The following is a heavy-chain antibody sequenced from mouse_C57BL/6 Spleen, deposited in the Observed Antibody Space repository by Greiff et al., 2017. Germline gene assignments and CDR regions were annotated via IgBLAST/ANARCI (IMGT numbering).Heavy chain of an antibody. J-gene: IGHJ1*03. CDR3: ARIVYGSSYWYFDV. D-gene: IGHD1-1*01. CDR1: GFSLSTFGMC. CDR2: IWWDDDK. Sequence: QVTLTVSGPGILQPSQTLSLTCSFSGFSLSTFGMCVGWIRQPSGKCLDWLSHIWWDDDKYYNPALKSRLTISKDTSKNQVFPKIANVYTADTATYYCARIVYGSSYWYFDVWGTGTTVTVAS. V-gene: IGHV8-8*01.